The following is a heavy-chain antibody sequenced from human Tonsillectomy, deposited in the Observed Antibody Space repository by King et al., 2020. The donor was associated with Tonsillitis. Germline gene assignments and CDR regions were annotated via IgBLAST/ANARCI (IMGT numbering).Heavy chain of an antibody. CDR1: GGTFSSYA. Sequence: EQLVQSGAEVKKPGSSVKVSCKGSGGTFSSYAISWVRQAPGQGLEWMGGIIPILGTANYAQKFQGRVTITADESTSTAYMELSSLRSEDTAVYYCARGDSGSYYLRYYYGMDVWGQGTTVTVSS. D-gene: IGHD1-26*01. CDR2: IIPILGTA. CDR3: ARGDSGSYYLRYYYGMDV. V-gene: IGHV1-69*01. J-gene: IGHJ6*02.